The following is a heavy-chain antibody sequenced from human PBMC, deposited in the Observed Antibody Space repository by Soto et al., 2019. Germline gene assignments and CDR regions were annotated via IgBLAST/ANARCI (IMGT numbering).Heavy chain of an antibody. Sequence: PSETLSLTCTVSGGSISSYYWSWIRQPPGKGPEWIGYIYYSGSTNYNPSLKSRVTISVDTSKNQFSLKLSSVTAADTAVYYCARVSPVTPRGSRNNWFDPWGQGTLVTVSS. CDR3: ARVSPVTPRGSRNNWFDP. J-gene: IGHJ5*02. D-gene: IGHD4-17*01. CDR2: IYYSGST. V-gene: IGHV4-59*08. CDR1: GGSISSYY.